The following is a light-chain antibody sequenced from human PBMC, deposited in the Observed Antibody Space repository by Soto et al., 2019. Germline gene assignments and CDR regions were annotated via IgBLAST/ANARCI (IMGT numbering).Light chain of an antibody. CDR1: SSNIGNNY. J-gene: IGLJ1*01. CDR2: ENN. Sequence: QSVLTQPPSVSAPPGQKVTISCSGSSSNIGNNYVSWYQQLPGTAPKLLIYENNKRPSGIPDRFSGSKSGTSATLGITGLQTGDEADYYCGTWDSSLSAYVFGTGTKLTVL. V-gene: IGLV1-51*02. CDR3: GTWDSSLSAYV.